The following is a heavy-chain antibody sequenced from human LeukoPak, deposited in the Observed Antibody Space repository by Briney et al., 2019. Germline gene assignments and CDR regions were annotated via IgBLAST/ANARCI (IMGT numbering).Heavy chain of an antibody. D-gene: IGHD3-10*01. J-gene: IGHJ4*02. CDR2: ISYDGSNK. Sequence: QAGGSLRLSCAASGFTFSSYAMHWVRQAPGKGLEWVAVISYDGSNKYYADSVKGRFTISRDNSKNTLYLQMNSLRAEDTAVYYCARAPYYGSGSWGDWGQGTLVTVSS. CDR3: ARAPYYGSGSWGD. CDR1: GFTFSSYA. V-gene: IGHV3-30-3*01.